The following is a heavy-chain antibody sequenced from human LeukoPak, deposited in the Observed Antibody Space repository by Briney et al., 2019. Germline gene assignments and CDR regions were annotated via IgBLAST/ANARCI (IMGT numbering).Heavy chain of an antibody. Sequence: SETLSLTCTVSGGSISSYYWSWIRQPPGKGLEWIGYIYYSGSTSYNPSLKSRVTISVDTSKNQISLKVRSVTAADTAVYYCARGGYYFGYWGQGSLVTVSS. D-gene: IGHD2-15*01. V-gene: IGHV4-59*01. CDR2: IYYSGST. J-gene: IGHJ4*02. CDR3: ARGGYYFGY. CDR1: GGSISSYY.